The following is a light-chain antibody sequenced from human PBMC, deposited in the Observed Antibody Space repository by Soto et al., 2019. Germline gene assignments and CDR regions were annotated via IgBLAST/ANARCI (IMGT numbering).Light chain of an antibody. CDR1: QSISSY. Sequence: EIVLTQSPATLSLSPGERATLSCRASQSISSYLAWYQHKPGQSPRLLIYDASNRATGIPARFSGSGSGTDVTLTISSLEPEEFAVYYCQQRSVWPPLSFGGGTKVEIK. CDR3: QQRSVWPPLS. V-gene: IGKV3-11*01. J-gene: IGKJ4*01. CDR2: DAS.